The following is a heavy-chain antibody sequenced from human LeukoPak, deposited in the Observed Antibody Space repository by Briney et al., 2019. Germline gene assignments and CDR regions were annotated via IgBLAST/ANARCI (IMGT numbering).Heavy chain of an antibody. V-gene: IGHV3-9*01. Sequence: GRSLRLSCAASGFTFDDYAMHWVRQAPGKGLEWVSGISWNSGSIGYADSVKGRFTISRDNAKNSLCLQMNSLRAEDTALYYCAKDIGYGDYPDYWGQGTLVTVSS. CDR2: ISWNSGSI. J-gene: IGHJ4*02. CDR1: GFTFDDYA. CDR3: AKDIGYGDYPDY. D-gene: IGHD4-17*01.